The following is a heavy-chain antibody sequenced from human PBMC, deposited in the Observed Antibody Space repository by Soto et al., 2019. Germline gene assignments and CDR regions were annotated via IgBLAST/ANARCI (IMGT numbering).Heavy chain of an antibody. CDR3: ARDGITGNCYMDV. J-gene: IGHJ6*03. V-gene: IGHV1-18*01. Sequence: QVQLVQSGAEVKKPGASVKVSCKASGYTFTNYAISWVRQAPGQGLEWMGWISAYNVNTNYAQQLQGRVTMTTDTSTSTAYMELRRLRSDETAVYYCARDGITGNCYMDVWGKVTTVTVSS. CDR2: ISAYNVNT. D-gene: IGHD1-20*01. CDR1: GYTFTNYA.